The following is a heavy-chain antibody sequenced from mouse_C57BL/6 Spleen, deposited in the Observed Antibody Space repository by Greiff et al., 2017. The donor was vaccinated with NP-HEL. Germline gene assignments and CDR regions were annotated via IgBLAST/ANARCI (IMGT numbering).Heavy chain of an antibody. D-gene: IGHD4-1*01. Sequence: EVQLQQSGPVLVKPGASVKMSCKASGYTFTDYYMNWVKQSPGKSLEWIGDINPYNGGTSYNQKFKGKATLTVDKSSSTAYMELNSLTSENSEVNACEGGKSGTTDDFDDWGKGTTLTVSS. V-gene: IGHV1-19*01. CDR3: EGGKSGTTDDFDD. CDR2: INPYNGGT. CDR1: GYTFTDYY. J-gene: IGHJ2*01.